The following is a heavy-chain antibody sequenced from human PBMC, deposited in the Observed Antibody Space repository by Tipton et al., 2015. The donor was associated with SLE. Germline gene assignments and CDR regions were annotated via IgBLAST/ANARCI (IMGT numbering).Heavy chain of an antibody. J-gene: IGHJ3*02. CDR2: IHYIESS. CDR3: AREWADDAFDI. V-gene: IGHV4-59*12. CDR1: GDSISASY. Sequence: TLSLTCTVSGDSISASYWSWIRQPPGKGLEWIGNIHYIESSNYNPSLKSRVTISLDTAKNQFSLRVTSVTAADTAVYFCAREWADDAFDIWGRGTRVTVSS.